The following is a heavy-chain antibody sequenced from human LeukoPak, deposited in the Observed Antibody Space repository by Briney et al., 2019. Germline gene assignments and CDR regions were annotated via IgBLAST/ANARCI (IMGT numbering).Heavy chain of an antibody. D-gene: IGHD1-26*01. CDR2: VSYSGST. J-gene: IGHJ4*02. Sequence: SETLSLTCSVSGGSISGSYWNWIRQPPGKGLEWIGYVSYSGSTNYNPSLKSRVTISVDTSKNQFSLQLNSVTPEDTAVYYCARMRWELLLAFDYWGQGTLVTVSS. CDR1: GGSISGSY. CDR3: ARMRWELLLAFDY. V-gene: IGHV4-59*12.